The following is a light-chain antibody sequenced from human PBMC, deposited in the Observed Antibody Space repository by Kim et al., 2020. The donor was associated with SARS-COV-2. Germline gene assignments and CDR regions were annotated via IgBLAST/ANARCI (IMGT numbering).Light chain of an antibody. J-gene: IGLJ2*01. CDR3: QAWDSSTAV. CDR1: KLGAKY. Sequence: SYELTQPPSVSVSPGQTASITCSGDKLGAKYACWYQQKPGQSPVLVIYQHSKRPAGIPERFSGSNSGNTATLTISETQAMDEADYYCQAWDSSTAVFGGGTQLTVL. CDR2: QHS. V-gene: IGLV3-1*01.